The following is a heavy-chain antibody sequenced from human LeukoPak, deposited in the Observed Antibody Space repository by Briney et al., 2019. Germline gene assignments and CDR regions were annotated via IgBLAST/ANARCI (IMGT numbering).Heavy chain of an antibody. D-gene: IGHD1-26*01. V-gene: IGHV1-18*01. CDR2: ISADSGDR. CDR1: GDSFSNYG. Sequence: ASVKVSCKASGDSFSNYGFAWVRQAPGQGLEWMGWISADSGDRYYAQNFQHRVTMTTDTSTTTGYMELRSLRSDDTAVYYCASGSYLWGGMDVWGQGTLVTVSS. CDR3: ASGSYLWGGMDV. J-gene: IGHJ4*02.